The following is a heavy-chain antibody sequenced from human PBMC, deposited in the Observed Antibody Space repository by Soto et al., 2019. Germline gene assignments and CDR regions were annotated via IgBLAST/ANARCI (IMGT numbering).Heavy chain of an antibody. V-gene: IGHV3-23*01. CDR1: GFPFSTYD. D-gene: IGHD5-12*01. CDR2: ISGCDQST. CDR3: GKGGWLDE. J-gene: IGHJ4*02. Sequence: EVQLLESGGGVVQPGGPLRLSCAASGFPFSTYDMSWVRQAPGKGLEWVSVISGCDQSTYYAVSLNGRFTISKDNSKNTLYLQMDSLKVEDTAVDHCGKGGWLDEWGQGTLVTVSS.